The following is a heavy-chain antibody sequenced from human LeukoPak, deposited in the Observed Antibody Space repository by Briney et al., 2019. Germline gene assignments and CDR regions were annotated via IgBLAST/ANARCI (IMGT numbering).Heavy chain of an antibody. V-gene: IGHV5-51*01. CDR2: IYPGDSDT. D-gene: IGHD6-19*01. J-gene: IGHJ4*02. Sequence: GESLQISCKGSGYSFTSYWIGWVRQMPGKGLGWMGIIYPGDSDTRYSPSFQGQVTISADKSISTAYLQWSSLKASDTAMYYCARISSGWYTLFDYWGQGTLVTVSS. CDR3: ARISSGWYTLFDY. CDR1: GYSFTSYW.